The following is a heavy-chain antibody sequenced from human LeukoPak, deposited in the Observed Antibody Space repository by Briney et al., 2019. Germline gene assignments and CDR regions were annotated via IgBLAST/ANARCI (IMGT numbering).Heavy chain of an antibody. D-gene: IGHD2-2*02. V-gene: IGHV4-39*02. CDR3: AREYQLLYRTYYYGMDV. CDR1: GGSISSSSYY. J-gene: IGHJ6*02. Sequence: SETLSLTCTVSGGSISSSSYYWGWIRQPPGKGLEWLGSIYYSGSTYYNPSLKSRVTISVDTSKNQFSLKLSSVTAADTAVYYCAREYQLLYRTYYYGMDVWGQGTTVTVSS. CDR2: IYYSGST.